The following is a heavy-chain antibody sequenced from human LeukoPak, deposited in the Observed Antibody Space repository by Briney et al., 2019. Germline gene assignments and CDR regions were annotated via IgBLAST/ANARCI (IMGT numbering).Heavy chain of an antibody. Sequence: GGSLRLSCAAAGFTFSSYGMHWVRQAPGKGVEWVAVISYDGSNKYYADSVKGRFTISRDNSKNTLYLQMNSLRAEDTAVYYCAKENISSPYYFDYWGQGTLVTVSS. CDR1: GFTFSSYG. CDR3: AKENISSPYYFDY. D-gene: IGHD2/OR15-2a*01. V-gene: IGHV3-30*18. J-gene: IGHJ4*02. CDR2: ISYDGSNK.